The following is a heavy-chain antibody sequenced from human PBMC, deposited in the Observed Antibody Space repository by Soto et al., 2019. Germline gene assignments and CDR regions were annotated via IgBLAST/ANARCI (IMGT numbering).Heavy chain of an antibody. D-gene: IGHD2-15*01. V-gene: IGHV4-39*01. CDR1: GGSVYSNGHY. Sequence: ETLSLTCIVSGGSVYSNGHYWGWIRQPPGKGLEWIGSIDNNGVTNYNSSLKSRVTISRDTSKNQFSLRLTSVTAADTAVYYCGKILVGATGHTDADSWGPGTLVTSPQ. CDR2: IDNNGVT. J-gene: IGHJ4*02. CDR3: GKILVGATGHTDADS.